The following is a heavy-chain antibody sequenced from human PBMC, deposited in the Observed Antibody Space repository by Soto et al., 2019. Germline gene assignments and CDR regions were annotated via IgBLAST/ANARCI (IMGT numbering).Heavy chain of an antibody. CDR2: IFYSGST. V-gene: IGHV4-31*03. J-gene: IGHJ4*02. Sequence: QVQLQESGPGLVKPSQTLSLTCTVSGGSISSGGYYWSWIRQHPGKGLEWIGYIFYSGSTYYNPSLKSRVTISVDTSKNQSSLKLSSVTAADTAVYYCARRTALGDGYNLDYWGQGTLVTVSS. D-gene: IGHD5-12*01. CDR3: ARRTALGDGYNLDY. CDR1: GGSISSGGYY.